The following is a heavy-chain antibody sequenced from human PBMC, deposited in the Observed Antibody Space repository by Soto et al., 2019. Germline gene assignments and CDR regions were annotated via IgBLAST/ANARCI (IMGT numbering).Heavy chain of an antibody. CDR3: ARGGVGGNSLWYFDF. V-gene: IGHV4-59*01. CDR1: GASMTGYH. D-gene: IGHD2-21*02. Sequence: QVQLQESGPGLVKPSETVSLSCTVSGASMTGYHWSWIRQPPGKGLEWIGYIYYSGSTKYNPSLKSRVTISVDTSKNQFSLKLSDVTAADTAVYYCARGGVGGNSLWYFDFWGQGTLVTVSS. J-gene: IGHJ4*02. CDR2: IYYSGST.